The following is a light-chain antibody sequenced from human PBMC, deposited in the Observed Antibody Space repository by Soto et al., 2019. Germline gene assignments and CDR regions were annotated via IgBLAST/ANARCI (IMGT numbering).Light chain of an antibody. J-gene: IGKJ3*01. Sequence: DIQMTQSPSTLSASVGGRVTITCRASQSINTWLAWYQQKPGKAPKLLIYRASTLESGVPSRFSGSVSGTEFTLTISSLQPDDFSTYYCQHYNTYSGTFGPGTKVDI. CDR2: RAS. V-gene: IGKV1-5*03. CDR3: QHYNTYSGT. CDR1: QSINTW.